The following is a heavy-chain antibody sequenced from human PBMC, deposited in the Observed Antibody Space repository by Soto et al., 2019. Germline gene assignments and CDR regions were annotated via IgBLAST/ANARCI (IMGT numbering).Heavy chain of an antibody. D-gene: IGHD6-13*01. Sequence: SETLSLTCTVSGGSISSSSYYWGWIRQPPGKGLEWIGSIYYSGSTYYNPSLKSRVTISVDTSTSTAYMELRSLRSDDTAVYYCARAMGSSRLYYYYYYMDVWGKGTTVTVSS. V-gene: IGHV4-39*02. CDR2: IYYSGST. CDR3: ARAMGSSRLYYYYYYMDV. CDR1: GGSISSSSYY. J-gene: IGHJ6*03.